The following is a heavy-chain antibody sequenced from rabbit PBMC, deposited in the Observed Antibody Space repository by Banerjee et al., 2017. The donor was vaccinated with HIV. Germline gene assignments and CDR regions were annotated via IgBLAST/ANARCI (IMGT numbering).Heavy chain of an antibody. Sequence: QEQLEESGGDLVKPEGSLTLTCTASGFSFSSSYWICWVRQAPGKGLEWIACIYAGSSGAPYYASWATGRFTISKTSSTTVTLQMTSLTAADTATYFCASSDGYVGYTDYFILWGPGTLVTVS. CDR1: GFSFSSSYW. V-gene: IGHV1S45*01. D-gene: IGHD6-1*01. J-gene: IGHJ4*01. CDR2: IYAGSSGAP. CDR3: ASSDGYVGYTDYFIL.